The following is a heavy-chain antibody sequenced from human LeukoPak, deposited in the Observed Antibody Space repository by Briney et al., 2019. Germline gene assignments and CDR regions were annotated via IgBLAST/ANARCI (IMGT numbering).Heavy chain of an antibody. V-gene: IGHV3-74*01. CDR3: ARISYDSSGYYDY. Sequence: SGGSLRLSCAASGFTFSSYWMQWVRQGPGTGLVWVSHINSDGNNTRYADSVKGRFTISRDNAKNTLYLQMNSLRAEDTAVYYCARISYDSSGYYDYWGQGTLVTVSS. J-gene: IGHJ4*02. CDR1: GFTFSSYW. CDR2: INSDGNNT. D-gene: IGHD3-22*01.